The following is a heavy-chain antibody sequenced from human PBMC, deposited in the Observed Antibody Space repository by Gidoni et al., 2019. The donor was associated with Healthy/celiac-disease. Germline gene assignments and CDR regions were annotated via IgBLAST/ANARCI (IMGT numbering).Heavy chain of an antibody. J-gene: IGHJ4*02. CDR2: IKQDGSEK. V-gene: IGHV3-7*03. CDR1: GFTVSSYW. CDR3: ARDSYGSGGYYIPFDY. D-gene: IGHD3-10*01. Sequence: EVQLVESGGGLVQPGGSLRLSCHASGFTVSSYWMSWVRQAPGKGLEWVSNIKQDGSEKYYVDSVKGRFTISRDNAKNSLYLQMNSLRAEDTAVYYCARDSYGSGGYYIPFDYWGQGTLVTVSS.